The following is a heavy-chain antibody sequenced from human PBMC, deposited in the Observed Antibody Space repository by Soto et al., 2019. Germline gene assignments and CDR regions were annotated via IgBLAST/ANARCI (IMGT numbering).Heavy chain of an antibody. CDR2: IYYSGNT. J-gene: IGHJ3*02. CDR3: ARSISARPEADI. CDR1: GGTISSYY. Sequence: SETLSLTCTVSGGTISSYYWSWIRQPPGKGLEWIGYIYYSGNTSYNPSLKSRVTISIDTSKTQFSLKLRSVTGADTALYFCARSISARPEADIWGQGTMVTVSS. D-gene: IGHD6-6*01. V-gene: IGHV4-59*01.